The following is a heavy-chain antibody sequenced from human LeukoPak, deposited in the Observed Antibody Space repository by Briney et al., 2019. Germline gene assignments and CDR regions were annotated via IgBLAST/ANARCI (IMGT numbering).Heavy chain of an antibody. CDR3: ARVRYYDSSSLHHLYYYYYYMDV. D-gene: IGHD3-22*01. V-gene: IGHV1-2*02. CDR1: GYTFTGYY. J-gene: IGHJ6*03. Sequence: ASVKVSCKASGYTFTGYYMHWVRQAPGQGLEWMGWINPNSGGTNYAQKFQGRVTITADKSTSTAYMELSSLRSEDTAVYYCARVRYYDSSSLHHLYYYYYYMDVWGKGTTVTVSS. CDR2: INPNSGGT.